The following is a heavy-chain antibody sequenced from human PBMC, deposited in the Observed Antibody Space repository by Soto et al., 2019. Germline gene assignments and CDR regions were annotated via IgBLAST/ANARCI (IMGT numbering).Heavy chain of an antibody. CDR1: GFSFSSYA. CDR3: AKQGAAQGYVDV. D-gene: IGHD6-6*01. J-gene: IGHJ6*03. V-gene: IGHV3-23*01. Sequence: EVQLLESGGGLVQPGGSLRLSCAASGFSFSSYAMSWVRQAPGKGLEWVSAISGSGGSAYYADSVKGRLTFSRDNSKDTLYLQMNSLRDEDTAVYYWAKQGAAQGYVDVWGKGTTVTVSS. CDR2: ISGSGGSA.